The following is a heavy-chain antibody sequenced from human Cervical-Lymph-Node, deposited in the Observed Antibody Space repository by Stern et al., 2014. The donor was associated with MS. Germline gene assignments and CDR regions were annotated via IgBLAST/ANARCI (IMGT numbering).Heavy chain of an antibody. CDR3: VRGTDMDV. CDR2: IYSGGDT. V-gene: IGHV3-66*01. CDR1: GFTVTNNY. Sequence: EVHLVESGGNLVQPGGSRRLSCAVSGFTVTNNYMSWVRQAPGKGLEWVSVIYSGGDTYYADSVKGRFTISRDKSKNTLYLQMNSLTEEDTAVYYCVRGTDMDVRGQGTTVTVSS. J-gene: IGHJ6*02.